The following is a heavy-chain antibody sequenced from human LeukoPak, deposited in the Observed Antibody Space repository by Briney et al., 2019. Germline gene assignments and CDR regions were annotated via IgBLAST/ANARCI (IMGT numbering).Heavy chain of an antibody. V-gene: IGHV3-23*01. CDR3: ATDRGYSGYGTFDY. J-gene: IGHJ4*02. D-gene: IGHD5-12*01. Sequence: PGRSLRLSCAASGFTFSTYSMNWVRQAPGKGLEWVSLISGSGDNTFYADSVKGRFTISRDDSKNTLYLQMNSLRAEDTALYYCATDRGYSGYGTFDYWGQGTLVAVSS. CDR1: GFTFSTYS. CDR2: ISGSGDNT.